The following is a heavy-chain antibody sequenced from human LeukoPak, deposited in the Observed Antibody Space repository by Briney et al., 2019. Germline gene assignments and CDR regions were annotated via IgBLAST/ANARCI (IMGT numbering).Heavy chain of an antibody. CDR3: ARQRDYDSSGYYYGDAFDI. Sequence: VASVKVSCKASGGTFSSYAISWVRQAPGQGLEWMGGIIPIFGTANYAQKFQGRVTITTDESTSTAYMELSSLRSEDTAVYYCARQRDYDSSGYYYGDAFDIWGQGTMVTVSS. CDR1: GGTFSSYA. CDR2: IIPIFGTA. V-gene: IGHV1-69*05. J-gene: IGHJ3*02. D-gene: IGHD3-22*01.